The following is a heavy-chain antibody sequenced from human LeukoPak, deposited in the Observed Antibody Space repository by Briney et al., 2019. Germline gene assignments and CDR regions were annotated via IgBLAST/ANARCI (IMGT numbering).Heavy chain of an antibody. D-gene: IGHD3-22*01. J-gene: IGHJ4*02. Sequence: GESLKISCKGSGYSFTSYWISWVRQMPGKGLEWMGRIDPSDSYTNYSPSFQGHVTISADKSISTAYLQWSSLKASDTAMYYCGRRRGHYDSSGYYFDYWGQGTLVTVSS. CDR3: GRRRGHYDSSGYYFDY. CDR2: IDPSDSYT. CDR1: GYSFTSYW. V-gene: IGHV5-10-1*01.